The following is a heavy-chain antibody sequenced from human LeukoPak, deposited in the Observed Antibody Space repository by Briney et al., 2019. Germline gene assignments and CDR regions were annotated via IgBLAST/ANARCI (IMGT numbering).Heavy chain of an antibody. Sequence: GRSLRLSCAASGFTFSNYGMHWVRQAPGKGLEWVADIWYDGSNKYYADSVKGRFTISRDNSKNTLYLQMNSLRAEDTAVYYCARGDYYDSSGYSQYFQHWGQGTLVTVSS. CDR2: IWYDGSNK. V-gene: IGHV3-33*01. J-gene: IGHJ1*01. CDR1: GFTFSNYG. D-gene: IGHD3-22*01. CDR3: ARGDYYDSSGYSQYFQH.